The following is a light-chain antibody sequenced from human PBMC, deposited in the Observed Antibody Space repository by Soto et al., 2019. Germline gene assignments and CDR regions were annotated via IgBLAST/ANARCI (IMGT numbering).Light chain of an antibody. CDR1: QSVSTTY. CDR3: QQYDNSST. J-gene: IGKJ3*01. V-gene: IGKV3-20*01. Sequence: VVFTQSPGTLSVSPGERATLSCRASQSVSTTYLAWYQQKPGQAPRLLIFGASNRAIGIPDRFSGSGSGTDFTLTISRLEPEDFAAYYCQQYDNSSTFGPGPKVDIK. CDR2: GAS.